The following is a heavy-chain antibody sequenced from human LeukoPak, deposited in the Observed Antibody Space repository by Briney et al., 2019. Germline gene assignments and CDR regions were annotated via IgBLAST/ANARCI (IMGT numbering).Heavy chain of an antibody. V-gene: IGHV1-18*04. CDR2: ISAYNGNT. CDR1: GYTFTGYY. CDR3: ARTHYYYYYMDV. Sequence: GASVKVSCKASGYTFTGYYMHWVRQAPGQGLEWMGWISAYNGNTNYAQKLQGRVTMTTDTSTSTAYMELRSLRSDDTAVYYCARTHYYYYYMDVWGKGTTVTISS. J-gene: IGHJ6*03.